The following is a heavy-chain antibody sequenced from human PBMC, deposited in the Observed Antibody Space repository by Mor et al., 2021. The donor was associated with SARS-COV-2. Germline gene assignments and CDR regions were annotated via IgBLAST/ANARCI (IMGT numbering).Heavy chain of an antibody. D-gene: IGHD5-18*01. J-gene: IGHJ4*02. CDR2: ISYDGSTK. V-gene: IGHV3-30*04. CDR3: ARPMGTLQLWLLYFDY. Sequence: EWVAVISYDGSTKYYADSVKGRFTISRDNSKNTLYLQMNSLRAEDTAVYYCARPMGTLQLWLLYFDYWGQGTLV.